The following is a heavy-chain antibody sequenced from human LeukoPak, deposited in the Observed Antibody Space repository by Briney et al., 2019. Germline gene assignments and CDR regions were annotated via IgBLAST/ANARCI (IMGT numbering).Heavy chain of an antibody. Sequence: KPGGSLRLSCAASGFTFSNAWMSWVRQAPGKGGEWVGRIKSKTDGGTTDYAAPVKGRFTISSDDSKHTLYLQINSLKTEDTAVYYCTTELLWFGNYYYGMDVWGKGTTVTVSS. CDR1: GFTFSNAW. V-gene: IGHV3-15*01. J-gene: IGHJ6*04. CDR2: IKSKTDGGTT. D-gene: IGHD3-10*01. CDR3: TTELLWFGNYYYGMDV.